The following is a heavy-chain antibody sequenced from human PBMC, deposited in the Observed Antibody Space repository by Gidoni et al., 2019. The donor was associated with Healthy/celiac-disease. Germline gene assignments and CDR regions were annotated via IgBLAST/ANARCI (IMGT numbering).Heavy chain of an antibody. CDR2: IWYDGSKS. J-gene: IGHJ4*02. V-gene: IGHV3-33*01. CDR3: ARDAGGLSY. Sequence: QVKRLESGGCVVQQGRSRRRSWEASGFTFSSYGMHGVRQAPGRGLGWVAVIWYDGSKSYYAYSVKGLFTISRDNSKNTLYLQMTSLRAAATAVYYCARDAGGLSYWGQGTLVTVSS. D-gene: IGHD3-16*01. CDR1: GFTFSSYG.